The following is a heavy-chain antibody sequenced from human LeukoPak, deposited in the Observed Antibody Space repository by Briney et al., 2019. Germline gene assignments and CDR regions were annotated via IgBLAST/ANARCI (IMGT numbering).Heavy chain of an antibody. D-gene: IGHD3-10*01. J-gene: IGHJ5*02. CDR3: VRGGYYGSGSRWFDP. CDR2: INPNSGDK. CDR1: GYSFTAYY. Sequence: ASVKVSCKASGYSFTAYYIHWVRQAPGEGLEWMGWINPNSGDKKYAQNFQGRVTMTRDTSITTAYMELSSLRSDDTAVYYCVRGGYYGSGSRWFDPWGQGTLITVSS. V-gene: IGHV1-2*02.